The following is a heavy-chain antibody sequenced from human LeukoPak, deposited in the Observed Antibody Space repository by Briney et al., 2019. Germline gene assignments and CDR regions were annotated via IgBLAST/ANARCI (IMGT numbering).Heavy chain of an antibody. V-gene: IGHV3-9*01. CDR2: ISWNSGSI. CDR1: GFTFDDYA. Sequence: GRSLRLSCAASGFTFDDYAMHWVRHAPGKGLEWVSGISWNSGSIGYADSVKGRFTISRDNAKNSLYLQMNSLRAEDTALYYCASRLEMATIFPWDAFDIWGQGTMVTVSS. J-gene: IGHJ3*02. D-gene: IGHD5-24*01. CDR3: ASRLEMATIFPWDAFDI.